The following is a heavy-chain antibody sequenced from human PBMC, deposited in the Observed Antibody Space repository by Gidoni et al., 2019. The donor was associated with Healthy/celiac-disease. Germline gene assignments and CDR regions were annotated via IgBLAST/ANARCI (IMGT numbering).Heavy chain of an antibody. CDR1: GYTFTSYD. D-gene: IGHD3-22*01. V-gene: IGHV1-8*01. J-gene: IGHJ6*02. CDR3: ASPRAGGWLPLRDYGMDV. Sequence: QVQLVQSGAEVKKPGASVKVSCKASGYTFTSYDINWVRQATGQGLEWMGWMNPNSGNTGYAQKFQGRVTMTRNTSISTAYMELSSLRSEDTAVYYCASPRAGGWLPLRDYGMDVWGQGTTVTVSS. CDR2: MNPNSGNT.